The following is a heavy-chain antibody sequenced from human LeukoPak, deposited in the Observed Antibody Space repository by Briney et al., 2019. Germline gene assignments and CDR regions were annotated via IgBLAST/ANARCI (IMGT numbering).Heavy chain of an antibody. CDR1: GYTFTSYG. CDR3: ARGGIAVAGDFDY. Sequence: ASVKVSCKASGYTFTSYGISWVRQAPGQGLEWMGWINPNSGGTNYAQKFQGRVTMTRDTSISTAYMELSRLRSDDTAVYYCARGGIAVAGDFDYWGQGTLVTVSS. D-gene: IGHD6-19*01. V-gene: IGHV1-2*02. J-gene: IGHJ4*02. CDR2: INPNSGGT.